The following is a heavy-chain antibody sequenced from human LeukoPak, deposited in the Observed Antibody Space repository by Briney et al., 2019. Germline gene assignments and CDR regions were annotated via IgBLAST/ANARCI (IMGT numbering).Heavy chain of an antibody. CDR1: GFTFSSYA. Sequence: GGSLRLSCAASGFTFSSYAMSWVRQAPGKGLEWVSGISGSGGSADYADSVKGRFTISRDNSKKTLYLQMNSLRAEDTAVYYCAKYGSGRPYYFDYWGQGTLVTVSS. D-gene: IGHD3-10*01. CDR2: ISGSGGSA. CDR3: AKYGSGRPYYFDY. J-gene: IGHJ4*02. V-gene: IGHV3-23*01.